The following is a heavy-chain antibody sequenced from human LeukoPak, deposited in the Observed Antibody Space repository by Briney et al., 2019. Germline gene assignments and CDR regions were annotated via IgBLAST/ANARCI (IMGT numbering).Heavy chain of an antibody. CDR3: ANQRGYRYGSPEY. J-gene: IGHJ4*02. Sequence: HPGGCLRLSCVASGFTFNSYAMSWDRQAPGKGLEWVSGISGSGGGAYYADSVKGRFTISRDNSKNTLYLQMNSLRAEDTAAYYCANQRGYRYGSPEYWGEGTLGTVSS. CDR2: ISGSGGGA. V-gene: IGHV3-23*01. D-gene: IGHD5-18*01. CDR1: GFTFNSYA.